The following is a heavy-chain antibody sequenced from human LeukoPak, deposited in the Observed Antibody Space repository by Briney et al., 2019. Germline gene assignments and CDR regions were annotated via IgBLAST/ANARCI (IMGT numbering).Heavy chain of an antibody. CDR2: IRSKAYGGTT. CDR3: TKDDSYGIDY. J-gene: IGHJ4*02. V-gene: IGHV3-49*04. D-gene: IGHD5-18*01. Sequence: GGSLRLSCTATGFTFGDYATSWVRQAPGKGLEWVGFIRSKAYGGTTEYAASVKGRFTISRDDSKSIAYLQMNSLKTEDTAVYYCTKDDSYGIDYWGQGTLVTVSS. CDR1: GFTFGDYA.